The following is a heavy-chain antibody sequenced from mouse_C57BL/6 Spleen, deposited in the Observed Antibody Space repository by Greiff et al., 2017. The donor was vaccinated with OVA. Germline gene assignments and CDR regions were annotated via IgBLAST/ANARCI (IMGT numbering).Heavy chain of an antibody. Sequence: DVHLVESGGDLVKPGGSLKLSCAASGFTFSSYGMSWVRQTPDKRLEWVATISSGGSYTYYPDSVKGRFTISRDNAKNTLYLQMSSLKSEDTAMYYCARSTTVTDYWGQGTTLTVSS. V-gene: IGHV5-6*01. D-gene: IGHD1-1*01. CDR3: ARSTTVTDY. CDR2: ISSGGSYT. J-gene: IGHJ2*01. CDR1: GFTFSSYG.